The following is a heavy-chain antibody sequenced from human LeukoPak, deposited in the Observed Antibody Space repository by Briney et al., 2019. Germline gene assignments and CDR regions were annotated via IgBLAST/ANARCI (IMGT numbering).Heavy chain of an antibody. J-gene: IGHJ3*02. D-gene: IGHD6-13*01. Sequence: PGGSLRLSCAASGFTFDDYAMHWVRQAPGKGLEWVSLISWDGGSTYYADSVKGRFTISRDNSKNSLYLQMTGLKAQDTALYYCAMPCIAEGRDAFHMWGRRTMVTVSS. CDR3: AMPCIAEGRDAFHM. V-gene: IGHV3-43D*04. CDR2: ISWDGGST. CDR1: GFTFDDYA.